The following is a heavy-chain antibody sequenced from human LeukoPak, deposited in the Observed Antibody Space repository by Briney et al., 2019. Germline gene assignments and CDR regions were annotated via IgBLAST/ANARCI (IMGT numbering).Heavy chain of an antibody. CDR3: AKTSGYDYVWGRYTRGGDAFDI. CDR1: GFTFSSYG. J-gene: IGHJ3*02. D-gene: IGHD3-16*01. Sequence: PGGTLRLSCAASGFTFSSYGMSWVRQAPGKGLEWVSAISGSGGSTYYADSVKGRFTISRDNSKNTLYLQMNSLRAEDTAVYYCAKTSGYDYVWGRYTRGGDAFDIWGQGTMVTVSS. V-gene: IGHV3-23*01. CDR2: ISGSGGST.